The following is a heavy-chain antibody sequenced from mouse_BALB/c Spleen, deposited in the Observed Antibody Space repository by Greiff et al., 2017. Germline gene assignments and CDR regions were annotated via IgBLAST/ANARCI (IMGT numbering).Heavy chain of an antibody. CDR3: ARESPSYYGSSYVFAY. J-gene: IGHJ3*01. D-gene: IGHD1-1*01. CDR2: IWAGGST. V-gene: IGHV2-9*02. CDR1: GFSLTSYG. Sequence: QVQLQQSGPGLVVPSQSLSITCTVSGFSLTSYGVHWVRQPPGKGLEWLGVIWAGGSTNYNSALMSRLSISKDNSKSQVFLKMNSLQTDDTAMYYCARESPSYYGSSYVFAYWGQGTLVTVSA.